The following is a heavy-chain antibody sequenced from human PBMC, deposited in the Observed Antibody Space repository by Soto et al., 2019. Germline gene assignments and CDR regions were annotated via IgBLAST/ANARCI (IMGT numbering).Heavy chain of an antibody. CDR3: AREVDLGGIIANDF. D-gene: IGHD3-16*02. CDR2: ISVYYGAT. Sequence: GGSVKVSCKASGYSLTNSSITWVPQAPGQGLEWMAWISVYYGATNYAQKFQGRVTMTTSRSMATAFMELRSLRSDDTAVYYCAREVDLGGIIANDFWGQGTLVTVSS. CDR1: GYSLTNSS. J-gene: IGHJ4*02. V-gene: IGHV1-18*04.